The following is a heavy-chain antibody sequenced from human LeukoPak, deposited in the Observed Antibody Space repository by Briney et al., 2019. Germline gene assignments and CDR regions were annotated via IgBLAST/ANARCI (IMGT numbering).Heavy chain of an antibody. CDR2: IYTSGST. D-gene: IGHD3-22*01. CDR3: ATYYYDSSDYQDY. Sequence: SQTLSLTCTVSGGSISSSGYYWSWIRQPAGKGLEWIGRIYTSGSTNYNPSLKSRLTISVDTSKNQFFLKLSSVTAADTAIYYCATYYYDSSDYQDYWGQGTLVTVSS. V-gene: IGHV4-61*02. J-gene: IGHJ4*02. CDR1: GGSISSSGYY.